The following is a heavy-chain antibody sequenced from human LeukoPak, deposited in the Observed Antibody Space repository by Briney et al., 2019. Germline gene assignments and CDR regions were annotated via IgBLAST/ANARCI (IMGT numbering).Heavy chain of an antibody. Sequence: GGSLRLSCAASGFTVSSNYMSWVRQAPGKGLEWVSVIYSGGSTYYADSVKGRLTISRDNSKNTLYLQMNSLRAEDTAVYYCARADDFWSGADYWGQGTLVTVSS. D-gene: IGHD3-3*01. V-gene: IGHV3-53*01. J-gene: IGHJ4*02. CDR1: GFTVSSNY. CDR3: ARADDFWSGADY. CDR2: IYSGGST.